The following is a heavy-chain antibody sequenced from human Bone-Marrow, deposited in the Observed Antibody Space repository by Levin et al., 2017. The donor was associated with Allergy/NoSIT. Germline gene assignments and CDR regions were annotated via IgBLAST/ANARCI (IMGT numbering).Heavy chain of an antibody. V-gene: IGHV3-48*04. CDR1: GSTFSSYS. D-gene: IGHD4-23*01. J-gene: IGHJ4*02. Sequence: WASVKVSCAASGSTFSSYSMNWVRQAPGKGLEWISYIGSSSDTIYYADSVKGRFTISRDNAKNSLYLQMNSLRAEDTAVYYCARHDYGGNSGDYWGQGTLVTVSS. CDR2: IGSSSDTI. CDR3: ARHDYGGNSGDY.